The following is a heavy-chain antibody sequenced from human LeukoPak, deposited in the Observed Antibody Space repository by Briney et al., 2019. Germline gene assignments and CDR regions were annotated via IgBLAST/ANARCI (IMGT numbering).Heavy chain of an antibody. CDR2: IYPGDSDT. Sequence: GESLKISCKASGYYFPTFWIGWVRQMPGKGLEWMGIIYPGDSDTRYSPSFQGQVTISADKSISTAYLQWSSLKASDTAMYYCARPRDKYSSGWYDYWGQGTLVTVSS. CDR3: ARPRDKYSSGWYDY. J-gene: IGHJ4*02. V-gene: IGHV5-51*01. CDR1: GYYFPTFW. D-gene: IGHD6-19*01.